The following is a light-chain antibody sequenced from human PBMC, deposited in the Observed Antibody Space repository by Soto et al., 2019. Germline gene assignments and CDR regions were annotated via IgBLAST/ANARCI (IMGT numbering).Light chain of an antibody. CDR2: GAS. J-gene: IGKJ4*01. V-gene: IGKV3-20*01. CDR1: ESVNTNY. Sequence: EIVLTQSPGTLSLSPGERAALSCRASESVNTNYLAGYQQIPGQAPRVLIYGASSRAPGIQDRFSGSGSGTDFNLTISRLEPEDFAVYYCQQYGSSPLTFGGGTKVEI. CDR3: QQYGSSPLT.